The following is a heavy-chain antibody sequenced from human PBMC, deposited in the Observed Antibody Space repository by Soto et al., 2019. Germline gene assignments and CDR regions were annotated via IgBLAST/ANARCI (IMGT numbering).Heavy chain of an antibody. CDR1: GFTFSKYA. Sequence: GGSLRLSCAASGFTFSKYAMSWVRQAPGKGLEWVSAIGISGGTYYPDSVKGRFTISRDISKDTLHLQMNSLRAEDTAVYYCAKTAGYYDFWSQGTLVTVSS. D-gene: IGHD3-3*01. CDR3: AKTAGYYDF. J-gene: IGHJ4*02. CDR2: IGISGGT. V-gene: IGHV3-23*01.